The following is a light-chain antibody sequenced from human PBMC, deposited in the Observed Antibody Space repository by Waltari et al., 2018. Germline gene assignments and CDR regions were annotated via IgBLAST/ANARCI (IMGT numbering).Light chain of an antibody. CDR2: DAS. J-gene: IGKJ2*01. CDR3: QQYNTYPHS. V-gene: IGKV1-13*02. CDR1: QGIGST. Sequence: AIQLTQSQFSLSASVGDTVTITCRASQGIGSTLAWYQQMPGKAPKLLIYDASSLESGVPARCGGSGSGTDFALTISSLQPEDFVTYYCQQYNTYPHSLGQGTRLEIK.